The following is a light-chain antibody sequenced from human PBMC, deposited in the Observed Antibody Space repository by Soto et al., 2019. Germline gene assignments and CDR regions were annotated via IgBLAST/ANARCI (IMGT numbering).Light chain of an antibody. CDR2: GAS. CDR3: QHYGSSPRT. V-gene: IGKV3-20*01. Sequence: EIVLTQSPGTLSLSPGERATLACRASQSVSSTYLAWYQQKPGQAPRLLIYGASSRATAIPDRFSASGSGTDFTLTISRLEPEDFAVYYCQHYGSSPRTFGQGTKVEIK. J-gene: IGKJ1*01. CDR1: QSVSSTY.